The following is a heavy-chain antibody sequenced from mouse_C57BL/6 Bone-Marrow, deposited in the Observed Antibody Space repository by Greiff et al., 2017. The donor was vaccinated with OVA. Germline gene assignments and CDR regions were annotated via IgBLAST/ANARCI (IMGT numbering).Heavy chain of an antibody. V-gene: IGHV1-59*01. J-gene: IGHJ4*01. Sequence: VQLQHPGAELVRPGTSVKLSCKASGYTFTSYWMHWVKQRPVQGLEWIGVIDPSDSYTNYNQKFKGKATLTVDTSSSTAYMQLSSLTSEDSAVYYCARCYGSNYYAMDYWGQGTSVTVSS. D-gene: IGHD1-1*01. CDR3: ARCYGSNYYAMDY. CDR1: GYTFTSYW. CDR2: IDPSDSYT.